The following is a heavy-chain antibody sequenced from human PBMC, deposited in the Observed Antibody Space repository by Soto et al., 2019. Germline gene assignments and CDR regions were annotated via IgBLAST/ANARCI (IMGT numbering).Heavy chain of an antibody. D-gene: IGHD2-21*02. CDR2: ISTSGDST. V-gene: IGHV3-11*04. CDR3: ARTLFGGDLFGF. J-gene: IGHJ4*02. CDR1: GFPFSDYY. Sequence: PGGSLRLSCTTSGFPFSDYYMNWIRQVPGKGLQWVAKISTSGDSTQYADSVKGRFSISRDNAKNTVYLQMNSLTGEDTAVYFCARTLFGGDLFGFWGQGTLVTVS.